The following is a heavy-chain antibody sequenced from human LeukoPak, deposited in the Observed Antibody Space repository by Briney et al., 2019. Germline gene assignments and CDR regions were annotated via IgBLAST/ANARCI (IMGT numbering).Heavy chain of an antibody. D-gene: IGHD4-23*01. CDR3: AREDYGGERY. CDR1: GGSISSYY. Sequence: SETLSLTCTVSGGSISSYYWSWIRQPPGKGLEWIGYIYHSGSTSYNPSLKRRVTISVDTSKNQFSLKLSSVTAADTAVYYCAREDYGGERYWGQGTLVTVSS. J-gene: IGHJ4*02. CDR2: IYHSGST. V-gene: IGHV4-59*01.